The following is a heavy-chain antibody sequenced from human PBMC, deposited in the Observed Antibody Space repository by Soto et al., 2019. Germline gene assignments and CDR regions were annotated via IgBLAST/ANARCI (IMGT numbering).Heavy chain of an antibody. CDR3: ARDKRITIFGVVIPHYYYYGMDV. D-gene: IGHD3-3*01. J-gene: IGHJ6*02. CDR1: GFTFSSYA. Sequence: PGGSLRLSCAASGFTFSSYAMHWVRQAPGKGLEWVAVISYDGSNKYYADSVKGRFTISRDNSKNTLYLQMNSLRAEDTAVYYCARDKRITIFGVVIPHYYYYGMDVWGQGTTVTVSS. CDR2: ISYDGSNK. V-gene: IGHV3-30-3*01.